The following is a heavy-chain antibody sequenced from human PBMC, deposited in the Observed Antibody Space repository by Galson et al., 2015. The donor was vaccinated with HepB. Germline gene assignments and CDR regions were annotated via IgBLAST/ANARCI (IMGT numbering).Heavy chain of an antibody. CDR2: INTNTGNP. CDR1: GYAFSDYA. CDR3: ARTPYFGSGRLSNAWFEP. Sequence: SVKVSCKASGYAFSDYAINWVRQAPGQGLEWMGWINTNTGNPTYAQGFTGRFVFSLDTSVSTTYLQISSLKVEDTAVYYCARTPYFGSGRLSNAWFEPWGQGTLVTVSS. D-gene: IGHD3-10*01. J-gene: IGHJ5*02. V-gene: IGHV7-4-1*02.